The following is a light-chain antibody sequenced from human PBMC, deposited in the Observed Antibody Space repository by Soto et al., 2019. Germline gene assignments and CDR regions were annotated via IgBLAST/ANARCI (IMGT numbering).Light chain of an antibody. CDR2: KAS. CDR3: QQYNSSPLT. Sequence: DIQMTQSPSTLSASVGDRVTITCRASQSISSWLAWYQQKPGKAPKLLIYKASSLESGAPSRFSGSGSGTEFTLTISSLQPDDFATYYCQQYNSSPLTFGGGTKVEIK. J-gene: IGKJ4*01. CDR1: QSISSW. V-gene: IGKV1-5*03.